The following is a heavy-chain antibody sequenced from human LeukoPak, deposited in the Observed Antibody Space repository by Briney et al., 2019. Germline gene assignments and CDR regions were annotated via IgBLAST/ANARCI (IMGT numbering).Heavy chain of an antibody. CDR3: AKDGDGDYQFDY. CDR1: GFTFSSYG. V-gene: IGHV3-30*18. CDR2: ISYDGSNK. Sequence: PGGSLRLSCAASGFTFSSYGMHWVRQAPGKGLEWVAVISYDGSNKYYADSVKGRFTISRDNSKNTLYLQMNSLRAEDTAVYYCAKDGDGDYQFDYWGQGTLVTVSS. J-gene: IGHJ4*02. D-gene: IGHD4-17*01.